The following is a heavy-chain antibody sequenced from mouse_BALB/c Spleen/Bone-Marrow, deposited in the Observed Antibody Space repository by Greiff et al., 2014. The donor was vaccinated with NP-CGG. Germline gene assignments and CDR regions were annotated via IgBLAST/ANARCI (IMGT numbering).Heavy chain of an antibody. Sequence: VQLQQSGPELVKPGASVRIPCKASGYTFTDYHMYWAKQSHGKSLAWIGDIDPNNGTAIYNRNFKGKATLTVDKSSSTAYMELRSLTSEDTAVYYCARPNTTPFDYWGQGTLVTVSS. J-gene: IGHJ3*01. CDR2: IDPNNGTA. V-gene: IGHV1-18*01. D-gene: IGHD2-12*01. CDR1: GYTFTDYH. CDR3: ARPNTTPFDY.